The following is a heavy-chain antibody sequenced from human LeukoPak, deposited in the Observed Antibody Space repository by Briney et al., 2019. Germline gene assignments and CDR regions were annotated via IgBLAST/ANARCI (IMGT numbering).Heavy chain of an antibody. J-gene: IGHJ4*02. CDR1: GFTFSSSW. Sequence: PGGSLRLSCAASGFTFSSSWMTWVRHTPGKGLELVANIKEDGSEKYYVDSVKGRFTISRDNAKNSLYLQMNSLRAEDTALYYCATDVGADWGQGTLVTVSS. CDR3: ATDVGAD. CDR2: IKEDGSEK. V-gene: IGHV3-7*01.